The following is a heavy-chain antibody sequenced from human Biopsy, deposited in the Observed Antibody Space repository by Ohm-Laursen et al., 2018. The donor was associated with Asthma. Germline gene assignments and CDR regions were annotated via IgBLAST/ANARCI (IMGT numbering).Heavy chain of an antibody. CDR1: GYTFRSYG. J-gene: IGHJ4*02. D-gene: IGHD5-24*01. Sequence: ASVKVSCKASGYTFRSYGVSWVRQAPGQGLEWMGWISPFTGDTHFGQKFQGRVTMTTDTSTNTAYMELRSLRSDDTAVYYCARHPYNFGGFDYWGQGSLVLVSS. CDR3: ARHPYNFGGFDY. V-gene: IGHV1-18*04. CDR2: ISPFTGDT.